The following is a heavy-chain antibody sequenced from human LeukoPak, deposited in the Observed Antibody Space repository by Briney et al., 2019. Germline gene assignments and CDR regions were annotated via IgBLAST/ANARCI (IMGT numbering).Heavy chain of an antibody. CDR2: IYYSGST. CDR1: GYSISSGYY. D-gene: IGHD3-22*01. J-gene: IGHJ4*02. Sequence: SETLSLTCTVSGYSISSGYYWGWIRQPPGKGLEWIGSIYYSGSTYYNPSLKSRVTISADTSKNQFSLRLRSVTAADTAVYYCARTPQEYYYDIYFDSWGQGTLVTVSS. CDR3: ARTPQEYYYDIYFDS. V-gene: IGHV4-38-2*02.